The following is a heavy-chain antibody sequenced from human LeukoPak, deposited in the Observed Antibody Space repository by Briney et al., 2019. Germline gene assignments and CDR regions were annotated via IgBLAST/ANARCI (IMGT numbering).Heavy chain of an antibody. Sequence: PSETLSLTCAVYGGSFSGYCWSWIRQPPGKGLEWIGEINHSGSTNYNPSLKSRVTISVDTSKNQFSLKLSSVTAADTAVYYCARGNIVVVPAALYYFDYWGQGTLVTVSS. CDR1: GGSFSGYC. V-gene: IGHV4-34*01. D-gene: IGHD2-2*01. J-gene: IGHJ4*02. CDR2: INHSGST. CDR3: ARGNIVVVPAALYYFDY.